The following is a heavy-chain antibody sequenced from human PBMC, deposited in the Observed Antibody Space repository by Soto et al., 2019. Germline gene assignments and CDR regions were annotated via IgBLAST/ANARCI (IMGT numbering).Heavy chain of an antibody. J-gene: IGHJ5*02. CDR2: MNPNSGNT. CDR1: GYTFTSYD. D-gene: IGHD2-2*01. V-gene: IGHV1-8*01. Sequence: ASVKVSCKASGYTFTSYDINWVRQATGRGLEWMGWMNPNSGNTGYAQKFQGRVTMTRNTSISTAYMELSSLRSEDTAVYYCATGSTSWMNWFDPWGQGTLVTVSS. CDR3: ATGSTSWMNWFDP.